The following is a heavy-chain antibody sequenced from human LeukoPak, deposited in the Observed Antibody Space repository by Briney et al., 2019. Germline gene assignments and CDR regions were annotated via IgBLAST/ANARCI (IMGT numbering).Heavy chain of an antibody. CDR3: ARSGYYYGSGSYWFDP. D-gene: IGHD3-10*01. V-gene: IGHV4-38-2*02. CDR2: IYHSGST. Sequence: PSETLSLTCTVSGYSISSGYYWGWIRQPPGKGLEWIGSIYHSGSTYYNPSLKSRVTISVDTSKNQFSLKLSSVTAADTAVCYCARSGYYYGSGSYWFDPWGQGTLVTVSS. CDR1: GYSISSGYY. J-gene: IGHJ5*02.